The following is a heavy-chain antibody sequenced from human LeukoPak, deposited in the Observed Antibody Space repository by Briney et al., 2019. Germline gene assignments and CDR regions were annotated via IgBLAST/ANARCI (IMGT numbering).Heavy chain of an antibody. D-gene: IGHD6-13*01. V-gene: IGHV3-15*01. J-gene: IGHJ3*02. CDR2: IKSKTDGGTT. CDR3: TTGRSSSWYLSTFDI. CDR1: GFTFSNAW. Sequence: GGSLRLSCAASGFTFSNAWMSWVRQAPGKGLEWVGRIKSKTDGGTTDYAAPVKGRFTISRDDSKNTLYLQMNSLKTEDTAVYYCTTGRSSSWYLSTFDIWGQGTMVTVSS.